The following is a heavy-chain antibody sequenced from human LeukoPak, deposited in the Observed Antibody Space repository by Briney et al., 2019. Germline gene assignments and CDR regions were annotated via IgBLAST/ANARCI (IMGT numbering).Heavy chain of an antibody. V-gene: IGHV4-30-2*01. D-gene: IGHD2-15*01. Sequence: SETLSLTCAVSGGSISSGGYSWSWMRQPPGKGLEWIGYTYHSGSTYYNPSLKSRVTISVDRSKNQFSLKLSSVTAADTAVYYCARGGVVAATREYYFDYWGQGTLVTVSS. CDR3: ARGGVVAATREYYFDY. CDR1: GGSISSGGYS. CDR2: TYHSGST. J-gene: IGHJ4*02.